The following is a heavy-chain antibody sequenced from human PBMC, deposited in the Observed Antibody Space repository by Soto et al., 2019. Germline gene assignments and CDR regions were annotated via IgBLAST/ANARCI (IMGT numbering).Heavy chain of an antibody. CDR2: IFPLTDIP. J-gene: IGHJ4*02. Sequence: QVQLVQSGTEVKKPGSSVKVSCKASGGTFRNYPINWVRQAPGQGLEWMGSIFPLTDIPDYAQNFQARRTISADKATSTAYVELSSLTSDDTAMYFCARGPLVVLNYFESWGQGTLVTVSS. CDR1: GGTFRNYP. CDR3: ARGPLVVLNYFES. V-gene: IGHV1-69*02.